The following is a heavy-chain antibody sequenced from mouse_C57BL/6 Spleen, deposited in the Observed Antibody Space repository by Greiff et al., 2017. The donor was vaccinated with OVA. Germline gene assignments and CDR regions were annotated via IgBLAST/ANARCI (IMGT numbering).Heavy chain of an antibody. J-gene: IGHJ4*01. CDR3: ARHDGYDAMDY. CDR2: ISSGGSYT. D-gene: IGHD2-3*01. V-gene: IGHV5-6*02. Sequence: EVMLVESGGDLVKPGGSLKLSCAASGFTFSSYGMSWVRQTPDKRLEWVATISSGGSYTYYPDSVKGRFTISRDNAKNTLYLQMSSLKSEDTAMYYCARHDGYDAMDYWGQGTSVTVSS. CDR1: GFTFSSYG.